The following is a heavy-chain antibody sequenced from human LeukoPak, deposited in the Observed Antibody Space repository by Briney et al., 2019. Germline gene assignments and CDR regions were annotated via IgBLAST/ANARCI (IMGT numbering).Heavy chain of an antibody. V-gene: IGHV1-2*02. CDR1: GYTFTGYY. J-gene: IGHJ1*01. D-gene: IGHD3-10*01. CDR3: ARGGLWFGELSSEYFQH. CDR2: INPNSGGT. Sequence: ASVKVSCKASGYTFTGYYMHWVRQAPGQGLEWMGWINPNSGGTNYAQKFQGRVPMTRDTSISTAYMELSRLRSDDTAVYYCARGGLWFGELSSEYFQHWGQGTLVTVSS.